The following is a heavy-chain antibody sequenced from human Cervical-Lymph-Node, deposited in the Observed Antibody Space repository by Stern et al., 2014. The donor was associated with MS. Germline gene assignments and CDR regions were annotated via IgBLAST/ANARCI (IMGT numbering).Heavy chain of an antibody. Sequence: EVQLVESGAEVKKPGESLKISCQGSGYNFSRCWSGWVRQLPGKGLEWRGIIYPYDSDARYRPSFQGQVIISVDKSINTAYLQWTRLKASDTAMYYCARESDRYGMDVWGQGTTVTVSS. D-gene: IGHD2-21*02. J-gene: IGHJ6*02. CDR1: GYNFSRCW. CDR2: IYPYDSDA. V-gene: IGHV5-51*01. CDR3: ARESDRYGMDV.